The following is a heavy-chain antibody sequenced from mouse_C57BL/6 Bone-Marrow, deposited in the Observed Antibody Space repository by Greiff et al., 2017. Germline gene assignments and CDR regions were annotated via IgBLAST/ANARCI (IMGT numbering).Heavy chain of an antibody. CDR3: ARRRYMVTTGFDY. Sequence: QVQLQQPGAELVKPGASVKLSCKASGYTFTSYWMHWVKQRPGQGLEWIGMIHPISGSTNYNEKFKSKATLTVDKSSSTAYMQLSSLTSEDSAVYYCARRRYMVTTGFDYWGQGTTLTVSS. D-gene: IGHD2-2*01. CDR1: GYTFTSYW. CDR2: IHPISGST. V-gene: IGHV1-64*01. J-gene: IGHJ2*01.